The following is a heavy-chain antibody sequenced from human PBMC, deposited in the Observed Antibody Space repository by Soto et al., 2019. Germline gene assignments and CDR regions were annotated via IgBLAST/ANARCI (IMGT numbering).Heavy chain of an antibody. Sequence: PSETLSLTCTVSGGSISSGGYYWSWIRQHPGKGLEWIGYIYYSGSTYYNPSLKSRVTISVDTSKNQFSLRLSSVTAADTAVYYCARVVFGVGATLVRSSRYYYGMDVWGQGTTVTVSS. CDR1: GGSISSGGYY. V-gene: IGHV4-31*03. D-gene: IGHD1-26*01. CDR2: IYYSGST. CDR3: ARVVFGVGATLVRSSRYYYGMDV. J-gene: IGHJ6*02.